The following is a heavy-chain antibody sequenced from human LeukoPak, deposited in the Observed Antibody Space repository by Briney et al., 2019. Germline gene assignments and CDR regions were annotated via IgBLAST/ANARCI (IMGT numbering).Heavy chain of an antibody. CDR3: AKGLIAAGGMFNY. CDR1: GFTFSSYSRYA. D-gene: IGHD6-13*01. J-gene: IGHJ4*02. CDR2: ISGSGGST. V-gene: IGHV3-23*01. Sequence: GGSLRLSCAASGFTFSSYSRYAMSWVRQAPVKGLEWVSAISGSGGSTYYADSVKGRFTVSRDNSKNTLYLQMNSLRADDTAVYYCAKGLIAAGGMFNYWGQGTLATVSS.